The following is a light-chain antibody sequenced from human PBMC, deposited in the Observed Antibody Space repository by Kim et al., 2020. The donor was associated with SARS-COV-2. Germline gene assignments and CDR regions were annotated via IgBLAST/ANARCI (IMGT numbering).Light chain of an antibody. V-gene: IGKV1-27*01. CDR1: QDISNN. CDR2: AAS. CDR3: QRYNGAPWT. Sequence: DIKMTQSPSSLSASVGDRVTITCRASQDISNNLAWYQQKPGQVPKFLIYAASTLQSGVPSRFSGSGSGTDFTLTISSLQPEDVATYYCQRYNGAPWTFGQGTKVDIK. J-gene: IGKJ1*01.